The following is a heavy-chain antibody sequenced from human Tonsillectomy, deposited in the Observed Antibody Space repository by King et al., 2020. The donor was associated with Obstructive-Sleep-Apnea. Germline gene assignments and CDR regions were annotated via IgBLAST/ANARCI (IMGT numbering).Heavy chain of an antibody. D-gene: IGHD1-26*01. J-gene: IGHJ4*02. CDR3: ATGYYSGSYFLDY. Sequence: QLVQSGAEFKKPGASVRVSCKVSGSSLCELAVHWVRQAPGKGLEWMGGLDPEGGVTIYAQRFQGRVTMTEDTPTEAADMKLSSLTYEDTAVYYCATGYYSGSYFLDYWGQGTLVTVSS. V-gene: IGHV1-24*01. CDR1: GSSLCELA. CDR2: LDPEGGVT.